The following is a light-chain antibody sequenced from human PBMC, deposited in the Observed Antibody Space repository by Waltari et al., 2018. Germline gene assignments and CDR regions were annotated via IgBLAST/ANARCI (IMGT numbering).Light chain of an antibody. J-gene: IGKJ1*01. CDR1: QSVSRALRT. V-gene: IGKV3-20*01. Sequence: EIVLTQSPGTLSLSPGERATLSCRASQSVSRALRTLAWYQQKHGQDPRLLIYDASTRATGSPHKCSGSGSGTDFTLTISRLEPDDFAVYYCQRYGTLPATFGQGTKVEIK. CDR2: DAS. CDR3: QRYGTLPAT.